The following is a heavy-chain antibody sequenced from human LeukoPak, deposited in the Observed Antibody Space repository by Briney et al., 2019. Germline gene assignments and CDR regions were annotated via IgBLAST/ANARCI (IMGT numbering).Heavy chain of an antibody. CDR1: GYTFTSYD. Sequence: GASVKVSCKASGYTFTSYDINWVRQATGQGLEWMGWMNPNSGNSGYAQKFQGRVTMTRNTSISTAYMELSSLRSEDTAVYYCARAPVAGYYYYYMDVWGKGTMVTVSS. D-gene: IGHD6-19*01. CDR3: ARAPVAGYYYYYMDV. CDR2: MNPNSGNS. J-gene: IGHJ6*03. V-gene: IGHV1-8*01.